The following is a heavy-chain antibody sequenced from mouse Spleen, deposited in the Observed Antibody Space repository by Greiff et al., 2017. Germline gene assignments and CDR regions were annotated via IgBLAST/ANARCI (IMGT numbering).Heavy chain of an antibody. Sequence: QVQLQQPGAELVRPGTSVKLSCKASGYTFTSYWMHWVKQRPGQGLEWIGIIDPSDSYTNYNQKFKGKATLTVDTSSTTAYMQLSSLTSEDSAVYYCARRRWDAMDYWGQGTSVTVSS. CDR3: ARRRWDAMDY. D-gene: IGHD4-1*01. CDR2: IDPSDSYT. CDR1: GYTFTSYW. V-gene: IGHV1-59*01. J-gene: IGHJ4*01.